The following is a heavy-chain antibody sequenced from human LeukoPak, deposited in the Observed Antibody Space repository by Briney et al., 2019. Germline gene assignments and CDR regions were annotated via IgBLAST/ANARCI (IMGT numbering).Heavy chain of an antibody. J-gene: IGHJ3*02. CDR3: ARALGAFDI. CDR2: IYTSGST. CDR1: GGSISSGSYY. V-gene: IGHV4-61*02. Sequence: SETLSLTCTVSGGSISSGSYYWIWIRQPAGKGLEWIGRIYTSGSTSYNSTLKSRVTISVDTSKNQFSLNLSSVTAADTAVYYCARALGAFDIWGQGTMVTVSS.